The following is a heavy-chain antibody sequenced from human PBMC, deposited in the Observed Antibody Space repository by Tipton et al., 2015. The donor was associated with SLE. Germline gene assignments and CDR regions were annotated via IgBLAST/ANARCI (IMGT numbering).Heavy chain of an antibody. CDR3: ARVIQQQPWLYYYYYMDV. CDR2: IYNSGST. J-gene: IGHJ6*03. Sequence: TLSLTCTVSGGSISSYYWSWIRQPPGKGLEWIGYIYNSGSTNYNPSLKSRVTISVDTSKNQFSLKLSSVTAADTAVYYCARVIQQQPWLYYYYYMDVWGKGTTVTVSS. D-gene: IGHD6-13*01. V-gene: IGHV4-59*08. CDR1: GGSISSYY.